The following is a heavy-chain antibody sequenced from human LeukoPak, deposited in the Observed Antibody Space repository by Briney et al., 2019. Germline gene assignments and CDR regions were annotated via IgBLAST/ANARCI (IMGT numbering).Heavy chain of an antibody. CDR3: ARHGGNYVWGSYRLRYYFDY. J-gene: IGHJ4*02. CDR2: INHSGST. V-gene: IGHV4-34*01. CDR1: GGAFSGYY. D-gene: IGHD3-16*02. Sequence: SETLSLTCTVYGGAFSGYYWSWLRQPPGKGLEWIREINHSGSTNNNPSLKSRVTISVDTSKNQISLKLRSVTAADTAVYYCARHGGNYVWGSYRLRYYFDYWGQGTLVTVSS.